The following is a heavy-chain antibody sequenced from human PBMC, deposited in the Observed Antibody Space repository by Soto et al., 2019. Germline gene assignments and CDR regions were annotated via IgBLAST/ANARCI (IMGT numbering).Heavy chain of an antibody. CDR3: ETDSWVAVAGTGTFDD. CDR2: MNPNNGNT. V-gene: IGHV1-8*01. D-gene: IGHD6-19*01. CDR1: GSTFPRYH. Sequence: ASVSLSRAASGSTFPRYHINLVRQAPAQGLEWMGWMNPNNGNTDYAQKFQGRVTMTRDTSTSTAYMELRSLRSEDTAVYYWETDSWVAVAGTGTFDDWGQGTLVPVS. J-gene: IGHJ4*02.